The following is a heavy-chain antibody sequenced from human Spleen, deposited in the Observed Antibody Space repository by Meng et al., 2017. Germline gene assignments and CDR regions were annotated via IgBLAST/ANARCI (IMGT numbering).Heavy chain of an antibody. D-gene: IGHD2-15*01. CDR1: RFTSSEDY. CDR3: AKDSRTDSSSSLWSGGSCYEDY. J-gene: IGHJ4*02. CDR2: ISGSGGST. Sequence: GGSLRPSCVASRFTSSEDYMSWIRQAPGKGLEWVSAISGSGGSTYYADSVKGRFTISRDNSKNTLYLQMNSLRAEDTAVYYCAKDSRTDSSSSLWSGGSCYEDYWGQGTLVTVSS. V-gene: IGHV3-23*01.